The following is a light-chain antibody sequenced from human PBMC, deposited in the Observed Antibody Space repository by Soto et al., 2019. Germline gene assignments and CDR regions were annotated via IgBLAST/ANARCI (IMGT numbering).Light chain of an antibody. CDR3: QQYHNFWT. J-gene: IGKJ1*01. CDR1: QSISNW. Sequence: DIPMTQSPSTLSAFVGDRVTITCRASQSISNWLAWYQQKPGKAPKLLIYTASSLEGGVPSRFSGNGSGTEFTLTISGLQSDDFATYYCQQYHNFWTFGQGTKVEI. CDR2: TAS. V-gene: IGKV1-5*03.